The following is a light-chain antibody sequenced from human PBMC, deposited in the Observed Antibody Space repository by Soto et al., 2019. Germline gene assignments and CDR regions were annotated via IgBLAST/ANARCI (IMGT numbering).Light chain of an antibody. Sequence: EIVMTQSPATLSVSPGERATLSCRASQSVSSNLAWYQQKPGQAPRLLIYGSSTRATGIPARCTGSGSGTEFTLTISSLQSEDFAVYYCQQYNNCPPCTFGQGTKLEIK. CDR2: GSS. CDR3: QQYNNCPPCT. J-gene: IGKJ2*02. CDR1: QSVSSN. V-gene: IGKV3-15*01.